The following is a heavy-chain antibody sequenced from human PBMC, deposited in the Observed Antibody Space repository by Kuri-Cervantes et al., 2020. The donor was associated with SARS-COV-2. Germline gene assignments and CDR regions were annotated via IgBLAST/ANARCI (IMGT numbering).Heavy chain of an antibody. V-gene: IGHV3-23*01. J-gene: IGHJ4*02. Sequence: GESLKISCTASGFTFSSHAMSWVRQAPGKGLEWVSGISGTGGSTYYADSVKGRFTISRDNSKNTLYLQMNSLRAEDTAVYYCAKDWPLVVVNYLFDYWGQGTLVTVSS. CDR1: GFTFSSHA. CDR2: ISGTGGST. D-gene: IGHD3-22*01. CDR3: AKDWPLVVVNYLFDY.